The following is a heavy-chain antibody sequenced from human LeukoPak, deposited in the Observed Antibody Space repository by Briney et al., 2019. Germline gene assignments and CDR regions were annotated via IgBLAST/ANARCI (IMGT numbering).Heavy chain of an antibody. Sequence: MSSETLSLTCAVYGGSFSGYYWSWIRQPPGKGLEWIGEINHSGSTNYNPSLKSRVTISVDTSKNQFSLKLTSVTAADTAVYYCARGFSHWGQGTLVTVSS. V-gene: IGHV4-34*01. CDR1: GGSFSGYY. J-gene: IGHJ4*02. CDR2: INHSGST. CDR3: ARGFSH.